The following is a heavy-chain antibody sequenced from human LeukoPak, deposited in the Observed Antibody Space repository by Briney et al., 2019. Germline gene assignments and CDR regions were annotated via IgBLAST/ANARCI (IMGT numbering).Heavy chain of an antibody. J-gene: IGHJ4*02. CDR1: GGSISSYY. V-gene: IGHV4-4*07. CDR2: IYTSGST. CDR3: ARCHSTPYKGCHFDY. D-gene: IGHD6-13*01. Sequence: KPSETLSLTCTVSGGSISSYYWSWIRQPAGKGLEWIGRIYTSGSTNYNPSLKSRVTMPVDTSKNQFSLKLSSVTAADTAVYYCARCHSTPYKGCHFDYWGQGTLVTVSS.